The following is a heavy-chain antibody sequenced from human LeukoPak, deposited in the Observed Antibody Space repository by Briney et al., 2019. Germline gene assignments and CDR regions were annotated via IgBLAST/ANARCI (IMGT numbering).Heavy chain of an antibody. CDR1: GFTFSSYG. V-gene: IGHV3-30*18. J-gene: IGHJ6*02. D-gene: IGHD4-11*01. CDR2: ISHDGGNK. Sequence: PGRSLRLSCAASGFTFSSYGMHWVRQAPGKGLEWVAVISHDGGNKDYSDSVKGRFTISRDNSRSTLYLHMNSLRVEDTAVYYCANDYSNYYSYGMDVWGQGTTVTVSS. CDR3: ANDYSNYYSYGMDV.